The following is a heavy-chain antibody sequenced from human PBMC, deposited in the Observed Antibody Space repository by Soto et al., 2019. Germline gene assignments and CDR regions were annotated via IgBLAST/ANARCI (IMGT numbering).Heavy chain of an antibody. J-gene: IGHJ4*02. V-gene: IGHV3-23*01. Sequence: PGGSLRLSCAVSGFTFNNYAMNWVRQAPGKGLEWVAFISDNGSRTYYADSVKGRFTISRDNSKNTLYLQMNSLRAEDTAVYYCARAFATPMDPFDYWGQGTLVTVSS. CDR3: ARAFATPMDPFDY. CDR2: ISDNGSRT. CDR1: GFTFNNYA. D-gene: IGHD3-10*01.